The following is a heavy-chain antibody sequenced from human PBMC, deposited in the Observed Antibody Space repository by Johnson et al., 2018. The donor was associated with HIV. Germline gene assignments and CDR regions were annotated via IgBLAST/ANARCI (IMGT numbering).Heavy chain of an antibody. V-gene: IGHV3-30*04. CDR1: GFTFSSYA. Sequence: QVQLVESGGGVVQPGRSLRLSCAASGFTFSSYAMHWVRQAPGKGLEWVAVISYDGSNKYYADSVKGRFTISRDNSKNTLYLQMNSLIAEDTAVYYCIQLDAFDIWGQGTMVTVSS. J-gene: IGHJ3*02. CDR3: IQLDAFDI. CDR2: ISYDGSNK. D-gene: IGHD5-18*01.